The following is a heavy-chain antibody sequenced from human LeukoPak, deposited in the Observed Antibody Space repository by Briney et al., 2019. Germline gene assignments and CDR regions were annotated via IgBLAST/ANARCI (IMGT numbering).Heavy chain of an antibody. D-gene: IGHD1-26*01. CDR1: GYTFVSYG. CDR2: ISSYSGDT. Sequence: ASVKVSCKASGYTFVSYGISWVRQAPGQGLEWMGWISSYSGDTNYAQKFQGRITMTTDPSTSSAYMEMKNLRFDDTAVYYCARVSGTYDVYYFYMDVWGKGTTVIVSS. CDR3: ARVSGTYDVYYFYMDV. J-gene: IGHJ6*03. V-gene: IGHV1-18*01.